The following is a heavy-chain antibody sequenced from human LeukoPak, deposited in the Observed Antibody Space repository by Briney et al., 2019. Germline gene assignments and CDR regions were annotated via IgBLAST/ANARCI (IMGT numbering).Heavy chain of an antibody. CDR2: IYSGGST. CDR1: GFTVSSNY. J-gene: IGHJ4*02. Sequence: PGRSLRLSCAASGFTVSSNYMSWVRQPPGKGLEWVSVIYSGGSTYYADSVKGRFTISRDNSKNTLYLQMNSLRAEDTAVYYCARDQVIESVYSSHHYFDYWGQGTLVTVSS. V-gene: IGHV3-53*01. D-gene: IGHD4-11*01. CDR3: ARDQVIESVYSSHHYFDY.